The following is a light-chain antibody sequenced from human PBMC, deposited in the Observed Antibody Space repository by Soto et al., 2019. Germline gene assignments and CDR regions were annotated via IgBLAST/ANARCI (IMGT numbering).Light chain of an antibody. CDR2: RAS. Sequence: VMTQSPASLSLAPGDMVTLSCRASQSVATNVAWYQQKPGQAPRLLIFRASARATGIPARFSSSGSGTEFTLTISSLQSEDFGFYFCQHYNNWPITFGQGTRLEIK. CDR3: QHYNNWPIT. V-gene: IGKV3-15*01. J-gene: IGKJ5*01. CDR1: QSVATN.